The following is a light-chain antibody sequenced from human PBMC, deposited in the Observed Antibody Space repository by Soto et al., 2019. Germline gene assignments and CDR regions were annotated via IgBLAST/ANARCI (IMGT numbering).Light chain of an antibody. V-gene: IGKV1-27*01. CDR3: QQYNKSPLT. CDR2: AAS. CDR1: QGISNN. Sequence: DIQMTQSPSSLSASVGDRVTITCRASQGISNNLAWYQQKPGKVPKLLIYAASTLQSGVASRFSGSGSGTDFTLTISSLQSEDFAAYYCQQYNKSPLTFGEGTKLEIK. J-gene: IGKJ4*01.